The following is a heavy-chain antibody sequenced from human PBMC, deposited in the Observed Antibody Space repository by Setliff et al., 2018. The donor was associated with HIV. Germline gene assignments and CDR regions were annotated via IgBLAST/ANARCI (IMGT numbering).Heavy chain of an antibody. CDR2: ISPNFGHT. J-gene: IGHJ6*02. Sequence: ASVKVSCKASGYTFTTYGISWVRQAPGHGLEWMGWISPNFGHTNYAQNFLGRVTMTIDTSTSRAYMVLRSLRSDDTAMYFCARLGSGWSDSYYYAMDIWGQGTTVTVSS. D-gene: IGHD6-19*01. CDR1: GYTFTTYG. CDR3: ARLGSGWSDSYYYAMDI. V-gene: IGHV1-18*01.